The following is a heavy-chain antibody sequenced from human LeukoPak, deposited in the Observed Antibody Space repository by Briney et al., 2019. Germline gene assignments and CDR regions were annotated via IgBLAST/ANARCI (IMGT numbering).Heavy chain of an antibody. Sequence: SETLSLTCTVSGYSISNGYYWGWIRQPPGKGLEWIGYIYYSGSTNYNPSLKSRVTISVDTSKNQFSLKLSSVTAADTAVYYCARRRCSSTSCFYFDYWGQGTLVTVSS. CDR1: GYSISNGYY. CDR3: ARRRCSSTSCFYFDY. J-gene: IGHJ4*02. D-gene: IGHD2-2*01. V-gene: IGHV4-38-2*02. CDR2: IYYSGST.